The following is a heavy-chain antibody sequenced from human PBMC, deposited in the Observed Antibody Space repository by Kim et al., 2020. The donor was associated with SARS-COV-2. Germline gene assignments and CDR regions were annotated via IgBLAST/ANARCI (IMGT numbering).Heavy chain of an antibody. CDR1: GGTFSSYA. CDR2: IIPIFGTA. Sequence: SVKVSCKASGGTFSSYAISWVRQAPGQGLEWMGGIIPIFGTANYAQKFQGRVTITADESTSTAYMELSSLRSEDTAVYYCARTWGGGGQKSNRGGNWFDPWGQGTLVTVSS. V-gene: IGHV1-69*13. J-gene: IGHJ5*02. CDR3: ARTWGGGGQKSNRGGNWFDP. D-gene: IGHD3-16*01.